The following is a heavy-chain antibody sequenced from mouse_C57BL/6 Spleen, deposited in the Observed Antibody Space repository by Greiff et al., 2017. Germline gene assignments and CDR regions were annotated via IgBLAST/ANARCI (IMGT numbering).Heavy chain of an antibody. Sequence: VQLQQSGAELVKPGASVKLSCKASGYTFTSYWMHWVKQRPGRGLEWIGRIAPNSGGTKYNEKFKSKATLTVDKPSSTAYMQLSSLTSEDSAVYYCARYWDYFDYWGQGTTLTGAS. V-gene: IGHV1-72*01. J-gene: IGHJ2*01. CDR1: GYTFTSYW. CDR2: IAPNSGGT. D-gene: IGHD4-1*01. CDR3: ARYWDYFDY.